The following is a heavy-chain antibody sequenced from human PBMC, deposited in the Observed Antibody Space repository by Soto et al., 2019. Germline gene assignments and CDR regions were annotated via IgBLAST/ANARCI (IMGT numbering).Heavy chain of an antibody. J-gene: IGHJ6*03. Sequence: SQTLSLTCAISGDSVSSNSAAWNWIRQSPSRGLEWLGRTYYRSKWYNDYAVSVKSRITINPDTSKNQFSLQLNSVTPEDTALYYCESGRRCDWNSDYYYYMDVWGKGTTVTVSS. CDR3: ESGRRCDWNSDYYYYMDV. CDR1: GDSVSSNSAA. D-gene: IGHD1-7*01. V-gene: IGHV6-1*01. CDR2: TYYRSKWYN.